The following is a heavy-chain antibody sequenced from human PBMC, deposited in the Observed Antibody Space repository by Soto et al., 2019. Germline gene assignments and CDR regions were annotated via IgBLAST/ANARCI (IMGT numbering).Heavy chain of an antibody. J-gene: IGHJ5*01. CDR3: VKWSDVLTSSHS. CDR2: ISSSSRDT. CDR1: GFYFSANY. Sequence: SGSLRLSCAASGFYFSANYMSWVRQALGKGLEWISYISSSSRDTEYADSVKGRFMISRDNAKGSMSLQMNSLRAEDPAIYCFVKWSDVLTSSHSWGDGTPVT. V-gene: IGHV3-11*06. D-gene: IGHD2-15*01.